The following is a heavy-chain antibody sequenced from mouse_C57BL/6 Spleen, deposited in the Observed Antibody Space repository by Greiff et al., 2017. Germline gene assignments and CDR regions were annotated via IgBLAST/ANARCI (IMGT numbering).Heavy chain of an antibody. V-gene: IGHV2-9*01. Sequence: VKLMESGPGLVAPSPSLSITCTVSGFSLTSYGVDWVRQPPGKGLEWLGVIWGGGSTNYNSALMSRLSISKDNSKSQVFLKMNSLQTDDTAMYYWAKHCYYYGSSGYAMDDWGQGTSVTVSS. CDR2: IWGGGST. CDR3: AKHCYYYGSSGYAMDD. J-gene: IGHJ4*01. D-gene: IGHD1-1*01. CDR1: GFSLTSYG.